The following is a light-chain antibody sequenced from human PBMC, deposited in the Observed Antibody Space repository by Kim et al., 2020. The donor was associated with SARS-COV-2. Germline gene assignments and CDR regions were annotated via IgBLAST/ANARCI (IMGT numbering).Light chain of an antibody. Sequence: SVGDRVTLPCRASQGISSDLAWYQQKPGKIPRLLIYAASTLQSGVPSRFSGSGSGTDFTLTISSLQPEDFATYYCQKYNSAPALTFGGGTKVDIK. J-gene: IGKJ4*01. CDR2: AAS. CDR1: QGISSD. V-gene: IGKV1-27*01. CDR3: QKYNSAPALT.